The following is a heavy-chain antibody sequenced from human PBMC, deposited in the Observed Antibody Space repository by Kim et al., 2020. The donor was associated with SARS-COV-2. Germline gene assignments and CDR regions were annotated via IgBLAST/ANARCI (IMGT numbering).Heavy chain of an antibody. J-gene: IGHJ3*02. CDR1: GGSFSGYY. CDR2: INHSGST. V-gene: IGHV4-34*01. D-gene: IGHD5-12*01. CDR3: ARWRLGGYSGLSPTDAFDI. Sequence: SETLSLTCAVYGGSFSGYYWSWIRQPPGKGLEWIGEINHSGSTNYNPSLKSRVTISVDTSKNQFSLKLSSVTAADTAVYYCARWRLGGYSGLSPTDAFDIWGQGTMVTVSS.